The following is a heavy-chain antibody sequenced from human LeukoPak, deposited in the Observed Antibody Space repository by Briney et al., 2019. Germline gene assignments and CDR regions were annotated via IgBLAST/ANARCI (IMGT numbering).Heavy chain of an antibody. CDR2: INPNSGGT. CDR1: GYTFTGYY. J-gene: IGHJ6*02. Sequence: ASVKVSCKASGYTFTGYYMHWVRQAPGQGLEWMGWINPNSGGTNYAQKFQGRVTMTRDTSISTAYMELSRLRSDDTAVYYCAGTGVVVPAATPPYYYGMDVWGQGTTVTVSS. V-gene: IGHV1-2*02. CDR3: AGTGVVVPAATPPYYYGMDV. D-gene: IGHD2-2*01.